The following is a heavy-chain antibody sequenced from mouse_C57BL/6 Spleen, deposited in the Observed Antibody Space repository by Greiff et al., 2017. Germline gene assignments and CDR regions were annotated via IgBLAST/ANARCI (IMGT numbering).Heavy chain of an antibody. CDR1: GYAFSSYW. CDR2: IYPGDGDT. Sequence: VQLQQSGAELVKPGASVKISCKASGYAFSSYWMNWVKQRPGKGLAWIGQIYPGDGDTNYNGKFKGKATLTADKSSSTAYMQLSSLTSEDSAVYFCAREGDPAWFAYWGQGTLVTVSA. CDR3: AREGDPAWFAY. J-gene: IGHJ3*01. V-gene: IGHV1-80*01.